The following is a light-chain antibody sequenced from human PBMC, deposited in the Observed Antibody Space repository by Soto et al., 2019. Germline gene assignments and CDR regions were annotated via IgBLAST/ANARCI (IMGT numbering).Light chain of an antibody. CDR1: SSDIGSFDL. CDR2: QDS. V-gene: IGLV2-14*02. CDR3: TSYTSSSTHV. Sequence: QSALTQPASVSGSPGQSITISCIGGSSDIGSFDLVSWYQQHPGKVPKLLIYQDSKRPSGVSHRFSGSKSANTASLTISGLQAEDEADYYCTSYTSSSTHVFGTGTKLTVL. J-gene: IGLJ1*01.